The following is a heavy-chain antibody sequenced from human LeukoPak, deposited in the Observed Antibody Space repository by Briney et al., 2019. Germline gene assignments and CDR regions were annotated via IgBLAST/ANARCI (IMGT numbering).Heavy chain of an antibody. CDR3: AKGQRFYGEYYFDY. V-gene: IGHV3-23*01. CDR1: GFTFSSYG. J-gene: IGHJ4*02. D-gene: IGHD4-17*01. Sequence: GGSLRLSCAASGFTFSSYGMSWVRQAPGKVLEWVSAISGSGGSTYYADSVKGRFTISRDNSKNTLYLQMNSLRAEDTAVYYCAKGQRFYGEYYFDYWGQGTLVTVSS. CDR2: ISGSGGST.